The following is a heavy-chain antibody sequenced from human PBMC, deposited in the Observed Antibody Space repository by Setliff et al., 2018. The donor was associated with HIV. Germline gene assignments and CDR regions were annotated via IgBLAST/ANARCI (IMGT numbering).Heavy chain of an antibody. J-gene: IGHJ4*02. CDR3: ARGQLKPTGYFFDY. V-gene: IGHV1-69*13. D-gene: IGHD1-1*01. Sequence: ASVKVSCKASGYTFTSYDINWVRQATGQGLEWMGGITPIFGTAKYAQRFQGRVTITADESTSTAYLELSSLRSEDTAVYYCARGQLKPTGYFFDYWGLGTLVTVSS. CDR2: ITPIFGTA. CDR1: GYTFTSYD.